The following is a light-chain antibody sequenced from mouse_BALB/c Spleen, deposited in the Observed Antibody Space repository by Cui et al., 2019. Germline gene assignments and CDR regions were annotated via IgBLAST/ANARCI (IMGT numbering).Light chain of an antibody. CDR3: VQYAQFPPT. Sequence: DILMTQSPSSMSVSLGDTVSITCLASQGISSNIGWLQQKPGKSFKGLIYHGTNLEDGVPSRFSGSGSGADYSLTISSLESEDFADYYCVQYAQFPPTFGAGTKLELK. CDR1: QGISSN. CDR2: HGT. J-gene: IGKJ5*01. V-gene: IGKV14-100*01.